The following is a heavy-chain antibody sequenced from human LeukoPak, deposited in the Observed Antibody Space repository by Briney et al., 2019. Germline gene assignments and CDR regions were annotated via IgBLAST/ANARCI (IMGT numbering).Heavy chain of an antibody. Sequence: GGSLRLSCAASGFSFSSYNMIWVRQAPGKGLECISYITPSSDTIHYADSVKGRFAVSGDNAKNLLYLQMNSLRVEDTALYYCARVVSGVTGGDYWGQGTLVSVSS. CDR2: ITPSSDTI. D-gene: IGHD3-3*01. V-gene: IGHV3-48*01. CDR1: GFSFSSYN. J-gene: IGHJ4*02. CDR3: ARVVSGVTGGDY.